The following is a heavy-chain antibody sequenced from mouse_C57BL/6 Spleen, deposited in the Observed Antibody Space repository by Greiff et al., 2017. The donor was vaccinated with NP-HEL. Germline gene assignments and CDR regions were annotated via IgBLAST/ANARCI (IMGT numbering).Heavy chain of an antibody. CDR1: GFTFSSYA. CDR2: ISDGGSYT. J-gene: IGHJ3*01. CDR3: ARDSSDYYGSSYGSWFAY. Sequence: EVKLVESGGGLVKPGGSLKLSCAASGFTFSSYAMSWVRQTPEKRLEWVATISDGGSYTYYPDNVKGRFTISRDNAKNNLYLQMSHLKSEDTAMYYCARDSSDYYGSSYGSWFAYWGQGTLVTVSA. D-gene: IGHD1-1*01. V-gene: IGHV5-4*01.